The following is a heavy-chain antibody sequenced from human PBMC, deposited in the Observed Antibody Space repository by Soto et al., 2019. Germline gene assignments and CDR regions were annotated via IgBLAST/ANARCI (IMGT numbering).Heavy chain of an antibody. CDR2: IWYDGSNK. V-gene: IGHV3-33*01. CDR1: GFTFSSYG. J-gene: IGHJ4*02. D-gene: IGHD2-2*01. CDR3: ARGIVVVPAATHFDY. Sequence: PGGSLRLSCAASGFTFSSYGMHWVRQAPGKGLEWVAVIWYDGSNKYYADSVKGRFTISRDNSKNTLYLQMNSLRAEDTAVYYCARGIVVVPAATHFDYWGQGTLVTVSS.